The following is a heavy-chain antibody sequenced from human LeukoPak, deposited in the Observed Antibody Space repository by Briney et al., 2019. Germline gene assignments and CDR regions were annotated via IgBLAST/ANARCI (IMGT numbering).Heavy chain of an antibody. CDR1: GFTFSSYG. J-gene: IGHJ4*02. CDR3: AREHDSSGYYLGPFDY. D-gene: IGHD3-22*01. Sequence: GGSLRLSCAASGFTFSSYGMHWVRQAPGKGLEWVAVISYDGSNKYYADSVKGRFTISRDNSKNTLYLQMNSLRAEDTAVYYCAREHDSSGYYLGPFDYWGQGTLVTVSS. CDR2: ISYDGSNK. V-gene: IGHV3-30*19.